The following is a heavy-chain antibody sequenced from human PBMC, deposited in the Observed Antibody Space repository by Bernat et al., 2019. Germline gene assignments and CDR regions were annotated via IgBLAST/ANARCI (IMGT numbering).Heavy chain of an antibody. J-gene: IGHJ6*03. D-gene: IGHD3-10*01. Sequence: QVQLQESGPGLVKPSETLSLTCAVSGYSISSGYYWGWIRQPPGKGLEWIGYIYYSGSTNYNPSLKSRVTISVATSKNQFSLKLSSVTAADTAVYYCARSMVQGGVVSYYYYYMDVWGKGTTVTVSS. CDR3: ARSMVQGGVVSYYYYYMDV. CDR1: GYSISSGYY. CDR2: IYYSGST. V-gene: IGHV4-61*01.